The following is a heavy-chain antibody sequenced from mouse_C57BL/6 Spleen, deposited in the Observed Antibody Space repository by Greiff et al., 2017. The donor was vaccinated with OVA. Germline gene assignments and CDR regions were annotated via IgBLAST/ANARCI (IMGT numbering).Heavy chain of an antibody. D-gene: IGHD2-5*01. CDR3: ATYYSNRSRYFDV. CDR1: GFTFSDYG. Sequence: EVQVVESGGGLVKPGGSLKLSCAASGFTFSDYGMHWVRQAPEKGLEWVAYISSGSSTIYYADTVKGRFTISRDNAKNTLFLQMTSLRSEDTAMYYCATYYSNRSRYFDVWGTGTTVTVSS. CDR2: ISSGSSTI. J-gene: IGHJ1*03. V-gene: IGHV5-17*01.